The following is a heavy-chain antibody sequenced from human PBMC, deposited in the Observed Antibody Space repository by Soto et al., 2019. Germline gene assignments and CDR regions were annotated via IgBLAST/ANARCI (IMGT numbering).Heavy chain of an antibody. CDR1: GYTLTELS. V-gene: IGHV1-24*01. J-gene: IGHJ6*02. CDR3: ATDHGGYYYYGMDV. D-gene: IGHD3-16*01. CDR2: FDPEDGET. Sequence: ASVKVSCKVSGYTLTELSMHWVRQAPGKGLEWMGGFDPEDGETIYAQKFQGRVTMTEDTSTDTAYMELSSLRSEDTAVYYCATDHGGYYYYGMDVWGQGTTVTV.